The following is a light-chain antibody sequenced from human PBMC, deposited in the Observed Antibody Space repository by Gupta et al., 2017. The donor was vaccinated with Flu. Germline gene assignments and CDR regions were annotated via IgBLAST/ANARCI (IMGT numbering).Light chain of an antibody. Sequence: EIVLTHSPDFQSVTPKEKVTITCRASQSIGSSLHWYQQKPDQSPKLLIQYASQCGSGVPSRFSGSGSRTHFTLIINSLEVADAAPYYSQQRSSLPMTFGQGTKVEIK. J-gene: IGKJ1*01. CDR1: QSIGSS. CDR3: QQRSSLPMT. CDR2: YAS. V-gene: IGKV6-21*01.